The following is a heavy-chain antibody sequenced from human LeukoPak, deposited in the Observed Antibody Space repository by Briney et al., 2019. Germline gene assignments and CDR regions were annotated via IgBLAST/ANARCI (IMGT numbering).Heavy chain of an antibody. J-gene: IGHJ4*02. CDR2: INQDGSEK. CDR1: GLTFSSHW. Sequence: GGSLRHSCAASGLTFSSHWMNWVRQAPGKGLEWVANINQDGSEKYYVDSVKGRFTIPRDNTKNSLYLQMNSLRAEDTAVYYCARDPHMVRGVNFDYWGQGTLVTVSS. V-gene: IGHV3-7*03. CDR3: ARDPHMVRGVNFDY. D-gene: IGHD3-10*01.